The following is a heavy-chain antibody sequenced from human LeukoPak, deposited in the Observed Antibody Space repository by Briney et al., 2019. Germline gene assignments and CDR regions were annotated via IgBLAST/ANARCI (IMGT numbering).Heavy chain of an antibody. V-gene: IGHV4-59*01. CDR1: GGSNSTYY. J-gene: IGHJ4*02. D-gene: IGHD3-9*01. CDR2: INYGGST. CDR3: ARRSVRLAFFDY. Sequence: PSETLSLTCTLSGGSNSTYYWSWNRQSPGKGMEWIGYINYGGSTIYNPSLKSRVTIPVDTSKNQFSLTLTSVTAADTAVYFCARRSVRLAFFDYWGQGTLVTVSS.